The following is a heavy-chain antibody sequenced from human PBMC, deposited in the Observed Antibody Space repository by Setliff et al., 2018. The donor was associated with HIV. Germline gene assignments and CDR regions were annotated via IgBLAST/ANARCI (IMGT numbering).Heavy chain of an antibody. J-gene: IGHJ4*02. CDR1: GGSISSYY. CDR3: ARHVGYSSSSLDY. Sequence: PSETLSLTCTVSGGSISSYYWSWIRQPPGKGLEWIGYIYYSGTTNYNPSLKSRVTISVDMSKNQFSLKLSSVTAADTAVYYCARHVGYSSSSLDYWGQGTLVTVSS. V-gene: IGHV4-59*08. D-gene: IGHD6-6*01. CDR2: IYYSGTT.